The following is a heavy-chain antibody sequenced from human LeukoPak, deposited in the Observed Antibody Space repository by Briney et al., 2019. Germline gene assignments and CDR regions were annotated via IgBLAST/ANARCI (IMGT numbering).Heavy chain of an antibody. CDR3: ARVRRVTGSIFDY. J-gene: IGHJ4*02. CDR1: GGSFSGYY. V-gene: IGHV4-34*01. Sequence: SETLSLTCAVYGGSFSGYYWSWIRQPPGKWLEWIGEINHSGSTNYNPSLKSRVTISVDTSKNQFSLKLSSVTAADTAVYYCARVRRVTGSIFDYWGQGTLVTVSS. D-gene: IGHD5-18*01. CDR2: INHSGST.